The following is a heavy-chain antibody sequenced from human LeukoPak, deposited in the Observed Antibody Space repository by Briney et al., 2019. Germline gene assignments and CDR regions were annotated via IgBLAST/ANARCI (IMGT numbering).Heavy chain of an antibody. CDR3: ARVLRYFDWLLYHSGGSDAFDI. D-gene: IGHD3-9*01. CDR2: ISGSGGST. J-gene: IGHJ3*02. CDR1: GFTFSSYA. Sequence: GGSLRLSCAASGFTFSSYAMSWVRQAPGKGLEWVSGISGSGGSTYYADSVKGRFTISRDNSKNTLYLQMNSLRAEDTAVYYCARVLRYFDWLLYHSGGSDAFDIWGQGTMVTVSS. V-gene: IGHV3-23*01.